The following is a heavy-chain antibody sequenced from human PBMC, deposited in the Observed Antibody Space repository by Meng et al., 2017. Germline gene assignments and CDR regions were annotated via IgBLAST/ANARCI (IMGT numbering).Heavy chain of an antibody. CDR2: VDPEDGET. CDR3: ATGALVLSGAFDI. CDR1: GYTFTDYY. J-gene: IGHJ3*02. Sequence: EVQLGRPGAEVKKPGATVKISCKVSGYTFTDYYMHWVQQAPGKGLEWMGLVDPEDGETIYAEKFQGRVTITADTSTDTAYMGLSSLRSEDTAVYYCATGALVLSGAFDIWGQGTMVTVSS. D-gene: IGHD1-26*01. V-gene: IGHV1-69-2*01.